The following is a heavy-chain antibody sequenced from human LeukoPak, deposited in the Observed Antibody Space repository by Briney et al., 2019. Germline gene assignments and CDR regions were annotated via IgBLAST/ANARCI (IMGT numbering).Heavy chain of an antibody. D-gene: IGHD6-13*01. J-gene: IGHJ6*02. Sequence: NPSETLSLTCTVSGGSISSYYWSWIRQPPGKGLEWIGYIYYSGSTNYNPSLKSRVTISVDTSKNQFSLKLSSVTAADTAVYYCARYSSSWYNYYYYGMDVWGQGTTVTVSS. CDR2: IYYSGST. CDR3: ARYSSSWYNYYYYGMDV. V-gene: IGHV4-59*12. CDR1: GGSISSYY.